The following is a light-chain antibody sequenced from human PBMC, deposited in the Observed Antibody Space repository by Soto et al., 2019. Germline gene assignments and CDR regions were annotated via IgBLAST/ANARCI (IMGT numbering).Light chain of an antibody. CDR1: QSVVTN. CDR3: QDYYNSRRHT. J-gene: IGKJ2*01. Sequence: EIVMTQSPATLSVSLGASATLSCRASQSVVTNLAWYQQTPGQAPRLLIYAASTRATGIPARFSASGSETEFILTISLLQSEDVAVYYCQDYYNSRRHTCGQGTKLEIK. CDR2: AAS. V-gene: IGKV3-15*01.